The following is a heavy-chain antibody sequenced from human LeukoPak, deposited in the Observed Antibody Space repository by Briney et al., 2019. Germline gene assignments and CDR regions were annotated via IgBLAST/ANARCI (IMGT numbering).Heavy chain of an antibody. Sequence: ASVKVSCKASGGTFSSYAISWVRQAAGQGLEWMGGIIPIFGTANYAQKFQGRVTITADKSTSTAYMELSSLRSEDTAVYYCARDRAYCGGDCFDHWGQGTLVTVSS. D-gene: IGHD2-21*01. J-gene: IGHJ4*02. CDR1: GGTFSSYA. CDR3: ARDRAYCGGDCFDH. V-gene: IGHV1-69*06. CDR2: IIPIFGTA.